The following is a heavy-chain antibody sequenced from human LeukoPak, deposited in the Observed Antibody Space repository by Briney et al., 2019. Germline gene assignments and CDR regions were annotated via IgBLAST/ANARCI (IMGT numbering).Heavy chain of an antibody. CDR2: IYYSGST. CDR1: GGSISSYY. V-gene: IGHV4-59*12. J-gene: IGHJ4*02. D-gene: IGHD2-15*01. CDR3: ARLGSWYALDFDY. Sequence: SETLSLTCTVSGGSISSYYWSWIRQPPGKGLEWIGYIYYSGSTKYNPSLKSRVTISVDTSKNQFSLKLSSVTAADTAVYYCARLGSWYALDFDYWGQGTLVTVSS.